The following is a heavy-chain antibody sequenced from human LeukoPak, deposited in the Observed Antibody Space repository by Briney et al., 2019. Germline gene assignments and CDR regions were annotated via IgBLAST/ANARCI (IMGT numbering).Heavy chain of an antibody. Sequence: SETLSPTCTVSGGSISSGSYYWSWIRQPAGKGLEWIGRIYTSGSTNYNPSLKSRVTISVDTSKNQFSLKLSSVTAADTAVYYCARGSSCPYIRNDAFDIWGQGTMVTVSS. CDR2: IYTSGST. D-gene: IGHD1-14*01. V-gene: IGHV4-61*02. CDR3: ARGSSCPYIRNDAFDI. J-gene: IGHJ3*02. CDR1: GGSISSGSYY.